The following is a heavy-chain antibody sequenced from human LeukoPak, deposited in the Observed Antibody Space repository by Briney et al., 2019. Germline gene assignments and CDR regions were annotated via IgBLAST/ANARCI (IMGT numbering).Heavy chain of an antibody. CDR2: ISYDGSNK. V-gene: IGHV3-30*18. CDR1: GFTFSSYG. J-gene: IGHJ5*02. Sequence: PGGSLRLSCAASGFTFSSYGMHWVRQAPGKGLEWVAVISYDGSNKYYADSVKGRFTISRDNSKNTLYLQMNSLRAEDTAVYYCAKDVKSYGPLSGREYNWFDPWGQGTLVTVSS. CDR3: AKDVKSYGPLSGREYNWFDP. D-gene: IGHD5-18*01.